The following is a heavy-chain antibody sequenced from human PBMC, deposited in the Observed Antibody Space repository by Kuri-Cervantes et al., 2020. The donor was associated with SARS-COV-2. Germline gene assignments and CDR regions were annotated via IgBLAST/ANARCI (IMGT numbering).Heavy chain of an antibody. V-gene: IGHV4-61*09. CDR3: AREWELLRGWSDP. J-gene: IGHJ5*02. CDR1: GGSISSGSYY. CDR2: IYTSGST. D-gene: IGHD1-26*01. Sequence: LRLSCTVSGGSISSGSYYWSWIRQPAGKGLEWIGHIYTSGSTNYNPSLKSRVTISVDTSKNQFSLKLSSVTAADTAVYYCAREWELLRGWSDPWGQGTLVTVSS.